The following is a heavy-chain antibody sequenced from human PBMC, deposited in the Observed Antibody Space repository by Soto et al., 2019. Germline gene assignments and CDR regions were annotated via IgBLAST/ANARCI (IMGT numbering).Heavy chain of an antibody. CDR2: ISGGGETT. Sequence: EVQLLESGGGLVQPGGSLRLSCAASGFTFSSYAMWWVRQAPGKGLECVSAISGGGETTYYADSVKGRFTISRDNSKSTLYLQRNGLRAEDTAVYYCAFSSGSGSYYFDYWGQGTLVTVSS. CDR1: GFTFSSYA. V-gene: IGHV3-23*01. CDR3: AFSSGSGSYYFDY. D-gene: IGHD3-10*01. J-gene: IGHJ4*02.